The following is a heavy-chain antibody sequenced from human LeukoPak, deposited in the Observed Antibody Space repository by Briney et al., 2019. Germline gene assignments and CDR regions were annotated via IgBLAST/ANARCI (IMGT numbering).Heavy chain of an antibody. D-gene: IGHD6-13*01. J-gene: IGHJ6*02. Sequence: SATLSLTCTVSGYSISSGYYWGWIRQPPGKRLEWVGSIHSSGNTYYNPSLKSRVTISVDTSKNQFSLKLSSVTAADTAVYYCARCIAAAPYYYYGMDVWGQGTTVTVSS. V-gene: IGHV4-38-2*02. CDR2: IHSSGNT. CDR1: GYSISSGYY. CDR3: ARCIAAAPYYYYGMDV.